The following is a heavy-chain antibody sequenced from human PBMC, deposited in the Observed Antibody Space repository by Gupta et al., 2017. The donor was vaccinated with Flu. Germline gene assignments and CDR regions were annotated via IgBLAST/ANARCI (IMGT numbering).Heavy chain of an antibody. Sequence: YAMSWVRQAPGKGLEWVSAISGSGGSTYYADSGKGRFTISRDNAKNTLYLQMNRLRAEDTAVYYCAKDADRDGYNFRTDYGGQGTLVTVSS. CDR3: AKDADRDGYNFRTDY. CDR1: YA. D-gene: IGHD5-12*01. CDR2: ISGSGGST. V-gene: IGHV3-23*01. J-gene: IGHJ4*02.